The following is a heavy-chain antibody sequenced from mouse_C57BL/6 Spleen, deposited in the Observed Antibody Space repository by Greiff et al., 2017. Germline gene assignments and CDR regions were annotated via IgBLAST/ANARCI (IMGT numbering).Heavy chain of an antibody. D-gene: IGHD1-1*01. V-gene: IGHV14-4*01. CDR3: TTWGTTVLATRYFDV. CDR1: GFNITDDY. CDR2: IDPENGDT. Sequence: EVQLQQSGAELVRPGASVKLSCTASGFNITDDYMHWVKQRPEQGLEWIGWIDPENGDTEYASKFQGTATITADTSSNTAYLQLSSLTSEVTAVYYGTTWGTTVLATRYFDVWGKGTTVTVSS. J-gene: IGHJ1*03.